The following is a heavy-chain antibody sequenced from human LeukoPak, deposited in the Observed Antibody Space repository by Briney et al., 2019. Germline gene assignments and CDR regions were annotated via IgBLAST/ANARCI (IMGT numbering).Heavy chain of an antibody. V-gene: IGHV4-39*07. D-gene: IGHD6-13*01. CDR3: ARPAFRDLGAAGRRWFRDY. CDR1: GGSISSSTYY. CDR2: ITYSGST. J-gene: IGHJ4*02. Sequence: PSETLSLTCTVSGGSISSSTYYWGWIRQPPGKGLEWIGSITYSGSTYYNPSLKSRVTISVDTSKNQFSLKLISVTAADTAVYYCARPAFRDLGAAGRRWFRDYWGQGTLVTVSS.